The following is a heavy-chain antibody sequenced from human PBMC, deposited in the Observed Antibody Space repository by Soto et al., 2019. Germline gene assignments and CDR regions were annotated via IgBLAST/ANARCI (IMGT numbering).Heavy chain of an antibody. CDR1: GYIFSSYD. Sequence: ASVKVSCKASGYIFSSYDVNWWRQATGQGLEWMGWMNPNSGNTGYAQKFQGRVTMTRDTSISTAYMELSSLRSEDTAVYYCAIEVTVPLFVDYMDVWGKATTVSVSS. J-gene: IGHJ6*03. D-gene: IGHD2-21*01. V-gene: IGHV1-8*01. CDR2: MNPNSGNT. CDR3: AIEVTVPLFVDYMDV.